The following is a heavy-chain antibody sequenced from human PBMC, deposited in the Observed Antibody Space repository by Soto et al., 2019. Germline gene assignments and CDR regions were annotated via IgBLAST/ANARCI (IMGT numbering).Heavy chain of an antibody. CDR2: IKQDGSEK. CDR3: EGFPGISSCRWFYP. CDR1: GFTFSSYW. D-gene: IGHD1-20*01. Sequence: EVQLVESGGGLVQPGGSLRLSCAASGFTFSSYWMSWVRQAPGKGLEWVANIKQDGSEKYYVDSVKGRFTISRDNAINSLYLQMNNLRAADTAVYYCEGFPGISSCRWFYPWGRRTLVNVCS. J-gene: IGHJ5*01. V-gene: IGHV3-7*01.